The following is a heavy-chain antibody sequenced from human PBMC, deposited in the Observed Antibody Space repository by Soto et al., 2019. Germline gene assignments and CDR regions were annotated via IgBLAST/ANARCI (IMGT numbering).Heavy chain of an antibody. CDR3: ASYQGNAFDI. J-gene: IGHJ3*02. Sequence: QVQLVESGGGVVQPGRSLRLSCAASGFTFSSYGMHWVRQAPGKGLEWVAVISYDGSNKYYADSVKGRFTISRDNSKNTLYLQMNSLRAEDTAVYYCASYQGNAFDIWGQGTMVTVSS. CDR2: ISYDGSNK. CDR1: GFTFSSYG. V-gene: IGHV3-30*03. D-gene: IGHD2-2*01.